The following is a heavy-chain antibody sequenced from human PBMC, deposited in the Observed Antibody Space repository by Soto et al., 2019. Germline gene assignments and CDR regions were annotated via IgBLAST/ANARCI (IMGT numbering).Heavy chain of an antibody. Sequence: QVQLQESGPGLVKPSETLSLTCTVSGDSVSSSDYYWSWIRQPPGKGLEWIAFIYKAGSTNYSPSLKGRATVSADTSKNQLSLKLTSVTAADTAVYYCARGPTSGVGGGDSWGQGTLVTVSS. CDR3: ARGPTSGVGGGDS. V-gene: IGHV4-61*08. J-gene: IGHJ4*02. CDR1: GDSVSSSDYY. D-gene: IGHD3-16*01. CDR2: IYKAGST.